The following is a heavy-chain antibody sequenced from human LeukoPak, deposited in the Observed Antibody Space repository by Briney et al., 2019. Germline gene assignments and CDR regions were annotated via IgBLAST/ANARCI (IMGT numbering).Heavy chain of an antibody. CDR3: ARDRSVAVAGDYYYYYGMDV. Sequence: SETLSLTCTVSGGSISSYSWSWIRQPPGKGLEWIGYIYYSGSTNYNPSLKSRVTISVDPSKNQFSLKLSSVTAADTAVYYCARDRSVAVAGDYYYYYGMDVWGQGTTVTVSS. CDR1: GGSISSYS. V-gene: IGHV4-59*01. J-gene: IGHJ6*02. CDR2: IYYSGST. D-gene: IGHD6-13*01.